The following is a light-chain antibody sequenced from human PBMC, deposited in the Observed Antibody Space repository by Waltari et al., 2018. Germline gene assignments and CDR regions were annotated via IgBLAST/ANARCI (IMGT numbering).Light chain of an antibody. V-gene: IGKV3-11*01. J-gene: IGKJ2*01. CDR1: QSVSSY. Sequence: EIVLTQCPATLSLSPGERATLSCRASQSVSSYLAWFQQKPGQAPSLLIYDTSNRATGISARFSGSGSGTDFTLTISSLEPEDFAVYYCQQRNNWPRTTFGQGTKLEIK. CDR2: DTS. CDR3: QQRNNWPRTT.